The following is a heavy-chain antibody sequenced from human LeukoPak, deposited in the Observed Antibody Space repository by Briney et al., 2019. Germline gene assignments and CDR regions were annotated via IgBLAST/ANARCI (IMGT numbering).Heavy chain of an antibody. Sequence: ASVKVSCKVSGYTLPQLSMHWVRQAPGKGLEWMGGFNPEDDETIYAQKFQGRVTMTEDTSTDTAYMELSSLRSEDTAVYYCATLPVGNILTGYYPSWAYYFDYWGQGTLVTVSS. D-gene: IGHD3-9*01. CDR3: ATLPVGNILTGYYPSWAYYFDY. V-gene: IGHV1-24*01. J-gene: IGHJ4*02. CDR2: FNPEDDET. CDR1: GYTLPQLS.